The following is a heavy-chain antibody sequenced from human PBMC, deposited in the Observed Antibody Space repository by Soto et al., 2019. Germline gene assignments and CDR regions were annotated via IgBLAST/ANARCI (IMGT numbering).Heavy chain of an antibody. CDR3: ARDLGFGELLGNWFDP. CDR1: GGSISSGGYY. V-gene: IGHV4-31*03. D-gene: IGHD3-10*01. J-gene: IGHJ5*02. Sequence: SETLSLTCTVSGGSISSGGYYWSWIRQHPGKGLEWIGYIYYSGSTYYNPSLKSRVTISVDTSKNQFSLKLSSVTAADTAVYYCARDLGFGELLGNWFDPWGQGTLVTVSS. CDR2: IYYSGST.